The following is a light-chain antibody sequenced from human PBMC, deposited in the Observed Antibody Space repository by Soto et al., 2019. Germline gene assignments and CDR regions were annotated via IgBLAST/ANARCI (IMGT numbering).Light chain of an antibody. CDR2: KAS. J-gene: IGKJ2*01. V-gene: IGKV1-5*03. CDR3: QQYNSYSPYT. Sequence: DIQMTQSPSTLSASVGDRVTITCRASQSISSWLAWYQQKPGKAPKLLIYKASSLESGVPSRFSGSESGTEFTRTISRLQPDDFATYYCQQYNSYSPYTFGQGTKLEIK. CDR1: QSISSW.